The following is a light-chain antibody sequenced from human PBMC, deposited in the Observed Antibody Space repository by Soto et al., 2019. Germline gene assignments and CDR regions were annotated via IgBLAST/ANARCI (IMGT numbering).Light chain of an antibody. V-gene: IGLV2-14*01. CDR2: DVS. CDR1: SIDVGGYNY. CDR3: SSYTSSSTS. Sequence: QSALTQPASMSGSPGQSITISCTGTSIDVGGYNYVSWYQQHPGKAPKLMIYDVSNRPSGVSNRFSGSKSGNTASLTISGLQAEDEADYYCSSYTSSSTSFGGGTKLTVL. J-gene: IGLJ2*01.